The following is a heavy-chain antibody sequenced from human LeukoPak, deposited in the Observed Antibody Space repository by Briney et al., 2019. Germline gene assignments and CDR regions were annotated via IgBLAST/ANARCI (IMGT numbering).Heavy chain of an antibody. D-gene: IGHD3-10*02. J-gene: IGHJ6*04. CDR2: ISSSGSTI. V-gene: IGHV3-48*03. CDR1: GFTFSSYE. Sequence: PGGSLRLSCAASGFTFSSYEMNWVRRAPGKGLEWVSYISSSGSTIYYADSVKGRFTISRDNAKNSLYLQMNSLRAEDTAVYYCAELGITMIGGVWGKGITVTISS. CDR3: AELGITMIGGV.